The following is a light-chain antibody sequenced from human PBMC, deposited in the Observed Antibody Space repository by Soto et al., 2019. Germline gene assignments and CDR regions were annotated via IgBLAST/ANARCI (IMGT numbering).Light chain of an antibody. CDR1: QSVTSSY. CDR2: GAS. CDR3: QQRSNWPPIT. J-gene: IGKJ5*01. V-gene: IGKV3D-20*02. Sequence: EIVLTQSPGTLSLSPGERATLSCRASQSVTSSYLAWYQLKPGQAPRLLIYGASSRAIGIPDRFSGSGSGTDFTLTISRLDPEDFAVYYCQQRSNWPPITFGQGTRLEIK.